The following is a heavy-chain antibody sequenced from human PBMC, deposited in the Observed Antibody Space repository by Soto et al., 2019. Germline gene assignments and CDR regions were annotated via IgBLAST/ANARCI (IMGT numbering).Heavy chain of an antibody. CDR3: ARDPYYYDSSGYFNNWFDP. D-gene: IGHD3-22*01. J-gene: IGHJ5*02. V-gene: IGHV4-30-4*01. Sequence: PSETLSLTCTVSGGSISSGDYYWSWIRQPPGKGLEWIGYIYYSGSTYYNPSLKSRVTISVDTSKNQFSLKLSSVTAADTAVYYCARDPYYYDSSGYFNNWFDPWGQGTLVTVSS. CDR1: GGSISSGDYY. CDR2: IYYSGST.